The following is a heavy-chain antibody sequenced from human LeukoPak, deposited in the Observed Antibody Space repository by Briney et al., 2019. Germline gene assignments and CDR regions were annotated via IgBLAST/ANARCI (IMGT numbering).Heavy chain of an antibody. D-gene: IGHD3-16*02. CDR1: GFTFDDYA. Sequence: PGRSLRLSCAASGFTFDDYAMHWVRQAPGKGLEWASGISWNSGSIGYADSVKGRFTISRDNAKNSLYLQMNSLRAEDTALYYCAKDRSAFGGVIAPDYWGQGTLVTVSS. J-gene: IGHJ4*02. CDR2: ISWNSGSI. V-gene: IGHV3-9*01. CDR3: AKDRSAFGGVIAPDY.